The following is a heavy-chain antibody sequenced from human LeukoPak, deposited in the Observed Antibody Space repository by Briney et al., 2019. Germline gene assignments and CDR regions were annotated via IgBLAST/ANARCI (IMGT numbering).Heavy chain of an antibody. CDR3: ASYYESSGFLRNFDY. V-gene: IGHV3-48*03. CDR2: ISSSGSTI. Sequence: GGSLRLSCAASGFIFSSYEMNWVRQAPGKGLELVSYISSSGSTIYYADSVKGRFTISRDNAQNSLYLQMNSLRAEDTAVYYCASYYESSGFLRNFDYWGQGTLVTVSS. D-gene: IGHD3-22*01. CDR1: GFIFSSYE. J-gene: IGHJ4*02.